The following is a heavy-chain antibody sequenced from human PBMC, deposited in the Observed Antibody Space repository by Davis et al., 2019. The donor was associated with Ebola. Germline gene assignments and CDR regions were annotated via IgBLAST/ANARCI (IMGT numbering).Heavy chain of an antibody. CDR2: ISSSSSYI. Sequence: PGGSLRLSCAASGFTFSSYSMNWVRQAPGKGLEWVSSISSSSSYIYYADSVKGRFTISRDNAKNSLYLQMNSLRGEDTAVYYCARVSYYDSSGEPSEYFQHWGQGTLVTVSS. CDR1: GFTFSSYS. J-gene: IGHJ1*01. CDR3: ARVSYYDSSGEPSEYFQH. V-gene: IGHV3-21*04. D-gene: IGHD3-22*01.